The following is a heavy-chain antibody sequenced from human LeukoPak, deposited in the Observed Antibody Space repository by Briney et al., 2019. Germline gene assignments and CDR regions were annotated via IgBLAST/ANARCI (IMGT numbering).Heavy chain of an antibody. CDR1: GFTVSSNY. Sequence: PGGSLRLSCAASGFTVSSNYMSWVRQAPGKGLEWVSVIYSGGSTYYADSVKGRFTISRHNSKNTLYLQMNSLRAEDTAVYYCARSRGSWSQYNWFDPWGQGTLVTVSS. V-gene: IGHV3-53*04. CDR3: ARSRGSWSQYNWFDP. J-gene: IGHJ5*02. CDR2: IYSGGST. D-gene: IGHD6-13*01.